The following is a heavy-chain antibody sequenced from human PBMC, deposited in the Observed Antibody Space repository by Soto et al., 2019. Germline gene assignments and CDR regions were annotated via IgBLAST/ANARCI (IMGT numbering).Heavy chain of an antibody. CDR3: ARDWGTPGRGSAVGYYYHYGMDV. V-gene: IGHV3-7*05. CDR1: EFTFNTYW. Sequence: EVQLVESGGGLVQPGGSLRLSCLASEFTFNTYWMNWVRQAPGRGLDWVANIKEDGSEKNYVDSVKGRFTISRDNAKNSLYLQLNSLRGEDTAVYFCARDWGTPGRGSAVGYYYHYGMDVWGQGTTVTVSS. CDR2: IKEDGSEK. D-gene: IGHD6-19*01. J-gene: IGHJ6*02.